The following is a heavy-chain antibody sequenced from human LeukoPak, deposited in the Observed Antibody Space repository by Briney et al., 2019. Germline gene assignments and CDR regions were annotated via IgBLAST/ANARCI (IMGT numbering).Heavy chain of an antibody. CDR1: GFTFSSYG. V-gene: IGHV3-30*18. Sequence: GGSLRLSCAASGFTFSSYGMHWVRQAPGKGLEWVAVISYDGSNKYYADSVKGRFTISRDNSKNTLYLQMNSLRAEDTAVYYCAKDRGSAGDFLSTYYMDVWGKGTTVTVSS. CDR2: ISYDGSNK. D-gene: IGHD2-21*01. CDR3: AKDRGSAGDFLSTYYMDV. J-gene: IGHJ6*03.